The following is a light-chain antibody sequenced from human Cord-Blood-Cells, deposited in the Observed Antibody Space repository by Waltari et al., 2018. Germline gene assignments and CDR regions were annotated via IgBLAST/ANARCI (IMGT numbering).Light chain of an antibody. CDR3: CSYAGSYNVV. V-gene: IGLV2-11*02. CDR2: DVS. Sequence: QSALTQPRSVSGSPGQSVTISCTGPSSDVGVYNYVSWYQQHPGKAPKLMIYDVSKRPSGVPDRFSVSKSVNTASLTISELQAETEANYYCCSYAGSYNVVFGGGTKLTVL. CDR1: SSDVGVYNY. J-gene: IGLJ2*01.